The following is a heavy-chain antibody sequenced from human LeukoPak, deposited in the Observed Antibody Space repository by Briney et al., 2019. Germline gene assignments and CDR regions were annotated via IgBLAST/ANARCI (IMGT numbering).Heavy chain of an antibody. D-gene: IGHD3-22*01. V-gene: IGHV3-48*03. CDR1: GFTFSSYE. J-gene: IGHJ3*02. CDR2: IGYNENIM. Sequence: GGSLRLSCAASGFTFSSYEMNWVRQAPGKGLEWVSYIGYNENIMYYADSVKGRFTISRDNARNSLYLQMNSLIPEDTAVYYCAAYSDTSGKAFDIWGQGTVVTVSS. CDR3: AAYSDTSGKAFDI.